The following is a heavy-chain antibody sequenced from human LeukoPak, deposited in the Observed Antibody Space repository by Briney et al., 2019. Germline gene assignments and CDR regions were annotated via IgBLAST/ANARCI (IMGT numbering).Heavy chain of an antibody. CDR3: ARIRDYGDHADAFDV. CDR1: GFSLSTGGMC. CDR2: IDWDDDK. V-gene: IGHV2-70*01. J-gene: IGHJ3*01. Sequence: SGPTLVNPTQTLTLTCTSSGFSLSTGGMCVSWIRQPPGEALEWLALIDWDDDKFYSTSLKTRLTISKDTSKNQVVLTMTNMDPVDTATYYCARIRDYGDHADAFDVWGQGTMVTVSS. D-gene: IGHD4-17*01.